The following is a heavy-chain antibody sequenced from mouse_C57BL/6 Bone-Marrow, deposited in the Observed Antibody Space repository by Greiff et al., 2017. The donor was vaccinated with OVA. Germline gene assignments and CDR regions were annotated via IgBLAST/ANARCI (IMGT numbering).Heavy chain of an antibody. CDR1: GYTFTSYG. D-gene: IGHD1-1*01. J-gene: IGHJ1*03. CDR2: IYPRSGNP. Sequence: QVQLQQSGAELARPGASVKLSCKASGYTFTSYGISWVKQRTGQGLEWIGEIYPRSGNPYYNEKFKGKATLTADKSSSTAYMELRSLTSEDSAVYVCARDGSRLYWYFDVWGTGTTVTVSS. V-gene: IGHV1-81*01. CDR3: ARDGSRLYWYFDV.